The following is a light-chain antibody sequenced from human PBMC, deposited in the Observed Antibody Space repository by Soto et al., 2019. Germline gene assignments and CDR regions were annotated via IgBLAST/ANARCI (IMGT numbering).Light chain of an antibody. CDR3: AAWDVSLVV. CDR1: SSNIGTNT. CDR2: SDN. V-gene: IGLV1-44*01. Sequence: VLTQPPSASGTPGQRVTISCSGSSSNIGTNTVIWYQQLPGAAPKLLIYSDNQRPSGVPDRFSGSKSGTSASLAISGLQSEDEADYYCAAWDVSLVVFGGGT. J-gene: IGLJ2*01.